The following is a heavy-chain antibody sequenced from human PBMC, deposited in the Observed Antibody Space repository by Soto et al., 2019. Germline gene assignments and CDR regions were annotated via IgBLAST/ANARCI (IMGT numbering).Heavy chain of an antibody. CDR3: ARDSGELPFFDY. V-gene: IGHV3-30-3*01. J-gene: IGHJ4*02. Sequence: QVHLVESGGGVVPPGRALRLSCAASAFTFNSYAMHWVRQAPGKGLEWVAVISYDGCSEDYVASVKGRFTISRDNAKTTLYLDMSSLGPEDTAVYYCARDSGELPFFDYWGQGTLVTVSS. D-gene: IGHD1-7*01. CDR2: ISYDGCSE. CDR1: AFTFNSYA.